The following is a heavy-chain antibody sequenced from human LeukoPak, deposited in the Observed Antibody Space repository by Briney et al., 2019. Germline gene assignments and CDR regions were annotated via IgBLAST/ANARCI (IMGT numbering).Heavy chain of an antibody. J-gene: IGHJ5*02. CDR2: ISGSGGST. CDR3: AKARIAGRGGWFDP. V-gene: IGHV3-23*01. CDR1: GFTFSSYA. D-gene: IGHD6-13*01. Sequence: GGSLRLSCAASGFTFSSYAMSWVRQVPGKGLEWVSAISGSGGSTYYADSVKGRFTISRDNSKNTLYLQMNSLRAEDTAVYYCAKARIAGRGGWFDPWGQGTLVTVSS.